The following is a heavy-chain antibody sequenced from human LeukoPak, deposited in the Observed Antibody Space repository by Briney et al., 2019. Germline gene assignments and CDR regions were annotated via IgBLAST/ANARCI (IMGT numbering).Heavy chain of an antibody. CDR3: ARGVVGATEDFDY. Sequence: GASVKVSCKASGYTFTGYYMHWVRQAPGQGLEWMGRINPNSGGTNYAQKFRGRVTMTRDTSISTAYMELSRLRSEDTAVYYCARGVVGATEDFDYWGQGTLVTVSS. J-gene: IGHJ4*02. D-gene: IGHD1-26*01. CDR1: GYTFTGYY. CDR2: INPNSGGT. V-gene: IGHV1-2*06.